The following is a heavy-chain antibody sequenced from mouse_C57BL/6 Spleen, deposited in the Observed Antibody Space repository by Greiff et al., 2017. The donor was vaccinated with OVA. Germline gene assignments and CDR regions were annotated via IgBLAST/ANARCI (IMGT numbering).Heavy chain of an antibody. Sequence: QVQLQQSGAELMKPGASVKLSCKATGYTFTGYWIEWVKQRPGHGLEWIGEILPGSGSTNYNEKFKGKATFTADTSSNTAYMPLSSLTTEDSAIDYCAKDYGVFAYWGQGTLVTVSA. CDR3: AKDYGVFAY. J-gene: IGHJ3*01. V-gene: IGHV1-9*01. CDR2: ILPGSGST. D-gene: IGHD1-1*01. CDR1: GYTFTGYW.